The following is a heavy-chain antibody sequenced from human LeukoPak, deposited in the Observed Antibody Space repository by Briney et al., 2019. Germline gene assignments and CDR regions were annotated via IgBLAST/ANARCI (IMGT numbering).Heavy chain of an antibody. CDR3: AKYCSSTSCYYFDY. V-gene: IGHV4-38-2*01. J-gene: IGHJ4*02. CDR2: IYHSGST. D-gene: IGHD2-2*01. CDR1: GYSISSGYY. Sequence: TSETLSLTCAVSGYSISSGYYWGWIRQPPGKGLEWIGSIYHSGSTYYNPSPKSRVTISVDTSKNQFSLKLSSVTAADTAVYYCAKYCSSTSCYYFDYWGQGTLVTVSS.